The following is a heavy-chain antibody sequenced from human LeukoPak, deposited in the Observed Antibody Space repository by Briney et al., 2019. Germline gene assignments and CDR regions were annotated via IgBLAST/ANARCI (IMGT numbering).Heavy chain of an antibody. V-gene: IGHV4-34*01. J-gene: IGHJ4*02. CDR3: ARIDGAHYDISTGYPDY. D-gene: IGHD3-9*01. CDR2: INHSGST. CDR1: GGSFSGYY. Sequence: SETLSLTCAVYGGSFSGYYWSWIRQPPGKGLEWIGEINHSGSTNYNPSLKSRVTISVDTSKNQFSLKLSSVTAADTAVYYCARIDGAHYDISTGYPDYWGQGTLVTVSS.